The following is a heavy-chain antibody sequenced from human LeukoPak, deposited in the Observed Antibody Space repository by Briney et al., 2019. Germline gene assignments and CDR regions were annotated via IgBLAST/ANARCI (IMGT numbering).Heavy chain of an antibody. Sequence: TLSLTCAVYGVSFSGYYWSWIRQPPGKALEWLALIDWDDDKYYSTSLKTRLTISKDTSKNQVVLTMTNMDPVDTATYYCARIPKYSSGWYYYDYWGQGTLVTVSS. D-gene: IGHD6-19*01. J-gene: IGHJ4*02. CDR1: GVSFSGYY. CDR3: ARIPKYSSGWYYYDY. V-gene: IGHV2-70*01. CDR2: IDWDDDK.